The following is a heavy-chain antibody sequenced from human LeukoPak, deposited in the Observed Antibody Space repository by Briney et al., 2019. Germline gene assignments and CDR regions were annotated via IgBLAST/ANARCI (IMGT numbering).Heavy chain of an antibody. CDR2: MYADGST. J-gene: IGHJ6*02. CDR3: ARDRYRSGCMDV. D-gene: IGHD6-19*01. Sequence: GGSLRLSCAASGLTVGINYMSWVRQAPGQGLEWVSFMYADGSTDYADSVNGRFTISRDNSKNTLYLQMNTLRAEDTAIYYCARDRYRSGCMDVWGQGTTVTVS. CDR1: GLTVGINY. V-gene: IGHV3-53*01.